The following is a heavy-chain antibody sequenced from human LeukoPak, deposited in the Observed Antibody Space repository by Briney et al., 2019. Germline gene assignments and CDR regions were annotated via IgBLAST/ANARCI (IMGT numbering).Heavy chain of an antibody. Sequence: SETLSLTCAVYGGSFSGYYWSWMRQPPGKGLEWIGEINHSGSTNYNPSLKSRVTISVDTSKNQFSLKLSSVTAADTAVYYCARPSYGSGSYSYWGQGTLVTVSS. J-gene: IGHJ4*02. V-gene: IGHV4-34*01. CDR2: INHSGST. CDR3: ARPSYGSGSYSY. D-gene: IGHD3-10*01. CDR1: GGSFSGYY.